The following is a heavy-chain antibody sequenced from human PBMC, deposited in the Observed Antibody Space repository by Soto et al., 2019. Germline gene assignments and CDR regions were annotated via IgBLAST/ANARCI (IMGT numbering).Heavy chain of an antibody. Sequence: PSETLSLTCNVSGGSISSGGYYWSWIRQHPGKGLEWIGYIYYSGSTYYNPSLKSRVTISVDTSKNQFSLKLSSVTAADTAVYYCARGRGEDYYYYGMDVWGQGTTVTVSS. J-gene: IGHJ6*02. CDR3: ARGRGEDYYYYGMDV. CDR1: GGSISSGGYY. V-gene: IGHV4-31*03. D-gene: IGHD4-17*01. CDR2: IYYSGST.